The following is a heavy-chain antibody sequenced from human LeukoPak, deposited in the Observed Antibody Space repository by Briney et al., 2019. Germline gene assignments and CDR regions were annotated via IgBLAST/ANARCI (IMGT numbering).Heavy chain of an antibody. D-gene: IGHD2-21*01. V-gene: IGHV3-30*02. CDR2: IRYDGSNK. Sequence: GGSLRLSCAASGFTFSSYGMHWVRQAPGKGLEWVAFIRYDGSNKYYADSVKGRFTISRDNSKNTLYLQMNSLRAEDTAVYYCARDRVYVAGYYYYYMDVWGKGTTVTVSS. J-gene: IGHJ6*03. CDR3: ARDRVYVAGYYYYYMDV. CDR1: GFTFSSYG.